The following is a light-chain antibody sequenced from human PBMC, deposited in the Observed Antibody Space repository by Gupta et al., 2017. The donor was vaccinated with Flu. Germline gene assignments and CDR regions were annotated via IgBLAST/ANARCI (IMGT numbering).Light chain of an antibody. V-gene: IGKV1-5*03. CDR1: QSISSW. CDR3: QQYNSYLLT. CDR2: KAS. J-gene: IGKJ3*01. Sequence: DIQMTPSPSTLSASVGDRVTITCRASQSISSWLAWYQQKPGKAPKLLIYKASSLESGVPSRFSGSGSGTEFTLTISSLQPDDFATYYCQQYNSYLLTFGPGTKVDIK.